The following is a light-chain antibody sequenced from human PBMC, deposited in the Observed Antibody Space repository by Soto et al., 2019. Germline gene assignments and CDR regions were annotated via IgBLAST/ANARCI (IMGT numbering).Light chain of an antibody. CDR2: KAS. Sequence: DIQMTQSPSTLSASVGDRVTITCRASQSISNWLAWYQQKPGKAPKLLIYKASSLESGVPSRFSGSGSGTEFTLTISSLQPDDFGTYYCQEYNNNWTLGQGTKADIK. CDR1: QSISNW. J-gene: IGKJ1*01. CDR3: QEYNNNWT. V-gene: IGKV1-5*03.